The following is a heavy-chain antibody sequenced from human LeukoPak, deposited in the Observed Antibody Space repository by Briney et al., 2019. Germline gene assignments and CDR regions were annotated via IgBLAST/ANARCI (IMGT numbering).Heavy chain of an antibody. D-gene: IGHD2-2*01. CDR1: GYSFTSYW. CDR2: IDPSDSYT. Sequence: GESLQISCKGSGYSFTSYWISWVRQMPGKGLEWMGRIDPSDSYTNYSPSFQGHVTISADKSISTAYLQWSSLKASDTAMYYCARRDAASDDAFDIWGQGTMVTVSS. CDR3: ARRDAASDDAFDI. V-gene: IGHV5-10-1*01. J-gene: IGHJ3*02.